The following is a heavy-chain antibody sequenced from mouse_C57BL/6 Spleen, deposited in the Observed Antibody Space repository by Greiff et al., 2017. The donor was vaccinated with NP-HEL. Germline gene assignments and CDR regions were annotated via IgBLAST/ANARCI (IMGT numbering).Heavy chain of an antibody. D-gene: IGHD1-1*01. Sequence: VQLQESGAELVRPGASVTLSCKASGYTFTDYEMHWVKQTPVHGLEWIGAIDPETGGTAYNQKFKGKAILTADKSSSTAYMELLSLTSEDSAVYYCTSLYGNFDYWGQGTTLTVSS. CDR2: IDPETGGT. CDR3: TSLYGNFDY. CDR1: GYTFTDYE. V-gene: IGHV1-15*01. J-gene: IGHJ2*01.